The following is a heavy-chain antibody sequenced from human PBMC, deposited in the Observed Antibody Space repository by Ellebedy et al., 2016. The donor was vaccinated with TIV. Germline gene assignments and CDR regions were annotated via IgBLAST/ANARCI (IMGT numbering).Heavy chain of an antibody. J-gene: IGHJ4*02. Sequence: GESLKISCAASGFAFRSYWMHWVRQVPGKGLEWVSRINRDGSATTYADFVKGRFTISRDNAKNSLYLQMNSLRAEDTAVYYCARRGLAAGGTLLYYWGQGTLVTVSS. CDR1: GFAFRSYW. CDR2: INRDGSAT. D-gene: IGHD6-13*01. V-gene: IGHV3-74*01. CDR3: ARRGLAAGGTLLYY.